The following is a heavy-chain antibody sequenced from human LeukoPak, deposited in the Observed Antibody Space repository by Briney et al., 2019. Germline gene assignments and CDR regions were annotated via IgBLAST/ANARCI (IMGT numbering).Heavy chain of an antibody. V-gene: IGHV3-30-3*01. Sequence: GGSLRLSCVASEFSFTSYAMHWVRQAPGKGLEWVAVISYDGTNKYYADSVKGRFTISRDNSKDTLYLQMNSLRVEDTAVYYCARDSSSWYYYYYGMDVWGQGTTVTVSS. J-gene: IGHJ6*02. D-gene: IGHD6-13*01. CDR1: EFSFTSYA. CDR2: ISYDGTNK. CDR3: ARDSSSWYYYYYGMDV.